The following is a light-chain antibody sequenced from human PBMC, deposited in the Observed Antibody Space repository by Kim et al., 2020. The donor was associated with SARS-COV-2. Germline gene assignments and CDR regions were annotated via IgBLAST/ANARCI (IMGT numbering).Light chain of an antibody. Sequence: SYELTQPLSVSVAPGKTASITCGGDDIESKSVHWFQQKPGQAPQLIIYYDRDRPSGIPERFSGSNSGNTATLTISRVEVEDEADYYCQVWDSTFDYVFGPGTKVTVL. CDR2: YDR. V-gene: IGLV3-21*04. CDR3: QVWDSTFDYV. J-gene: IGLJ1*01. CDR1: DIESKS.